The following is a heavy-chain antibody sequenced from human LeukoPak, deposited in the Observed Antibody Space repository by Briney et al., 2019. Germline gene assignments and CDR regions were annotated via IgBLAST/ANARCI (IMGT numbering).Heavy chain of an antibody. D-gene: IGHD2-15*01. V-gene: IGHV1-46*01. Sequence: GASVKVSCKASGYTFTSYYMHWVRQAPGQGLEWMGIINPSGGSTSYAQKFQGRVTMTRDTSTSTAYMELSSLRSEDTAVYYCARDLLWCSGGSCQDDYWGQGTLVTVSS. CDR1: GYTFTSYY. J-gene: IGHJ4*02. CDR3: ARDLLWCSGGSCQDDY. CDR2: INPSGGST.